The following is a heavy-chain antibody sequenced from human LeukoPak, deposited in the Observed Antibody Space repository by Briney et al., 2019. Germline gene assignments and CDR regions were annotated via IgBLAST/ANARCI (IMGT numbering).Heavy chain of an antibody. V-gene: IGHV3-23*01. J-gene: IGHJ4*02. CDR2: ISGSGGST. CDR1: GFTFSSYA. D-gene: IGHD3-22*01. Sequence: PGESLTLSCAASGFTFSSYAMSWVRQAPGRGLEWVSAISGSGGSTNYADSVKGRFTISRDNSKNTLYLQMNSLRAEDTAVYYCAAYYYDSRGYAFDYWGQGTLVTVSS. CDR3: AAYYYDSRGYAFDY.